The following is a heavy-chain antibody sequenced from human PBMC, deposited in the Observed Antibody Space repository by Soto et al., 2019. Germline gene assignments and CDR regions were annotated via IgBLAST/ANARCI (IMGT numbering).Heavy chain of an antibody. J-gene: IGHJ4*02. CDR1: GYTFTSYG. CDR3: AKSSGAVAGYYFDY. CDR2: ISVYNGDT. V-gene: IGHV1-18*04. Sequence: ASVEVSCKSSGYTFTSYGISWVRQAPGQGLEWMGWISVYNGDTKYAQKLQGRVTMTTDTSTSTAYMELRSLRSDDTAVYYCAKSSGAVAGYYFDYWGQGTLVTVSS. D-gene: IGHD6-19*01.